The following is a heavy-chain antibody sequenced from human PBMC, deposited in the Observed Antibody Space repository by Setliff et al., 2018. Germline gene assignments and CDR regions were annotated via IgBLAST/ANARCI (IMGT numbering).Heavy chain of an antibody. V-gene: IGHV3-30*02. CDR1: GFTFSSYG. J-gene: IGHJ4*02. Sequence: PGGSLRLSCAASGFTFSSYGMHWVRQAPGKGLEWVAFIWYDGRDKYYADSVKGRFTISRDNSRNTLDLQMSSLRAEDTALYYCAKDRHREGGIPKYFDYWGQGTLVTVSS. D-gene: IGHD2-21*01. CDR3: AKDRHREGGIPKYFDY. CDR2: IWYDGRDK.